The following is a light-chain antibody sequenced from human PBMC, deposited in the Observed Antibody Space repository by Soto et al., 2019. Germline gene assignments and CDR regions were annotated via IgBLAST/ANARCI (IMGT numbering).Light chain of an antibody. CDR1: SSNIGTGYD. Sequence: QSVLTQPPSVSGAPGQRVTISCTGSSSNIGTGYDVHWYQQLPGTAPKLLIYGNTNRPSGVPDRFSGSKSGTSASLAITGLQAEDEADYYCQSWDXXXSGVVFGGGTKLTVL. J-gene: IGLJ3*02. CDR2: GNT. V-gene: IGLV1-40*01. CDR3: QSWDXXXSGVV.